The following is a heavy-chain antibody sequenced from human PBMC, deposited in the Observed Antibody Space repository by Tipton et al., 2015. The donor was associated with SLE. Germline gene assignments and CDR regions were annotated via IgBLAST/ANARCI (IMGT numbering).Heavy chain of an antibody. D-gene: IGHD2-8*01. J-gene: IGHJ6*03. V-gene: IGHV1-69*01. CDR1: GGXFSSYA. CDR2: IIPLFGTA. Sequence: QSGAEVKKPGSSVKXSCKASGGXFSSYAISWVRQAPGQGLEWMGGIIPLFGTANYAQKFQGRVTITAAESTSTAYMELSSLRSEDTAVYYCARDRHVLMVYAPXYMDVWGKGTTVTVSS. CDR3: ARDRHVLMVYAPXYMDV.